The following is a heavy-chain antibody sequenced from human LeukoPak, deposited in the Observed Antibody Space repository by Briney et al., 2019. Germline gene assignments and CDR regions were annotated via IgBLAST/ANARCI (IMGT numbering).Heavy chain of an antibody. J-gene: IGHJ4*02. V-gene: IGHV3-7*01. D-gene: IGHD1-26*01. CDR3: ARGKSGSYGTKGY. Sequence: PGGSLRLSCVASGFTFSSYWMSWVRQAPGKGLECVADIKQDGSEKYYVDSVKGRFTISRDNAKNSLYLQMNSLRVEDTAVYYCARGKSGSYGTKGYWDQGTLVTVSS. CDR1: GFTFSSYW. CDR2: IKQDGSEK.